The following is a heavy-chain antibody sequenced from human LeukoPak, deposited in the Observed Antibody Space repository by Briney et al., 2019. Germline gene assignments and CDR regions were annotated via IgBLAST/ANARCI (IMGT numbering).Heavy chain of an antibody. CDR2: ISSSSYI. J-gene: IGHJ6*04. V-gene: IGHV3-21*01. CDR1: GFTFSSYS. CDR3: ASDGGDTYYDILTGYWGGYYYYYYGMDV. D-gene: IGHD3-9*01. Sequence: GGSLRLSCAASGFTFSSYSMNWVRQAPGKGLEWVSSISSSSYIYYADSVKGRFTISRDNAKNSLYLQMNSLRAEDTAVYYCASDGGDTYYDILTGYWGGYYYYYYGMDVWGKGTTVTVSS.